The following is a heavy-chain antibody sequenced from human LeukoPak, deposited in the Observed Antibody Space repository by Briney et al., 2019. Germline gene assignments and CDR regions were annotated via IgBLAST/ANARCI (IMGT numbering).Heavy chain of an antibody. CDR1: GGSFSGYY. J-gene: IGHJ4*02. V-gene: IGHV4-34*01. CDR2: INHRGTT. D-gene: IGHD6-6*01. CDR3: ARRIAARSKTKIDY. Sequence: SETLSLTFAVYGGSFSGYYWSWIRQPPGKGLELIGGINHRGTTNYNQSLQSRVTISVDTSKNQFSLKLSSVTAADTAVYYCARRIAARSKTKIDYWGQGTLVTVSS.